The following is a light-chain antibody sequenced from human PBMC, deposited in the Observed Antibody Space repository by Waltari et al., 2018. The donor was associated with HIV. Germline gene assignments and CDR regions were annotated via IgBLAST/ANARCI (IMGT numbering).Light chain of an antibody. Sequence: SYDLTQPPSVSVSPGQMARLTCSGDALPKTYVSWYQQKSGQAPGVSYGDNKRPSGIPERFSGSSSGTMVTLSISGAQVEDETELYCYSTDNSDNHTSVFGGGTKLTVL. CDR3: YSTDNSDNHTSV. J-gene: IGLJ2*01. CDR2: GDN. CDR1: ALPKTY. V-gene: IGLV3-10*01.